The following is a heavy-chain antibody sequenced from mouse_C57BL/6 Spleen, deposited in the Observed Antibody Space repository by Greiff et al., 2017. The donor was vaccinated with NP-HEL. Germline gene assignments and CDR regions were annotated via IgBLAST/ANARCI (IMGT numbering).Heavy chain of an antibody. CDR3: ARGDSLYYFDY. D-gene: IGHD3-3*01. CDR1: GFTFSDYY. V-gene: IGHV5-16*01. CDR2: INYDGSST. Sequence: DVKLVESEGGLVQPGSSMKLSCTASGFTFSDYYMAWVRQVPEKGLEWVANINYDGSSTYYLDSLKSRFIISRDNAKNILYLQMSSLKSEDTATYYCARGDSLYYFDYWGQGTTLTVSS. J-gene: IGHJ2*01.